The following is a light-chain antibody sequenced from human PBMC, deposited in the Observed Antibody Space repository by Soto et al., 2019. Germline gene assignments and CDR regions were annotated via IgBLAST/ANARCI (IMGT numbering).Light chain of an antibody. CDR2: WAS. Sequence: DIVMTQSPDSLAVSLGERDTINCKSSQSVLYSSNNKNYLAWYQQRPGQPPKLLIHWASTRQSGVPDRFSGSGSGTDFTLTISSLQAEDVAVYYCQQYFGTSPTFGGGTKVEIK. CDR1: QSVLYSSNNKNY. V-gene: IGKV4-1*01. CDR3: QQYFGTSPT. J-gene: IGKJ4*01.